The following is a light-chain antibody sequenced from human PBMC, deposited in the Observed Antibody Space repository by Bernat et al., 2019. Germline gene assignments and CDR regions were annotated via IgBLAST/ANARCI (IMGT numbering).Light chain of an antibody. CDR2: AAS. V-gene: IGKV1-39*01. Sequence: DIQMTQSPSSLSASVGDRVTITCRASQSISSYLNWYQQKPGKAPKLLIYAASSLQSGVPSRFSGSGYGTDFTLTISSLQPEDFATYYCQQSDSVPRTFGGGTKVEVK. CDR1: QSISSY. CDR3: QQSDSVPRT. J-gene: IGKJ4*01.